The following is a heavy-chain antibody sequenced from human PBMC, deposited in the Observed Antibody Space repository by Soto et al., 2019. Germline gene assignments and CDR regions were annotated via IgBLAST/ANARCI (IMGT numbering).Heavy chain of an antibody. D-gene: IGHD5-12*01. V-gene: IGHV1-2*02. CDR1: GFTFSSYS. CDR2: INPNSGGT. CDR3: ARDLARVQLLATYTLGAFDI. Sequence: GGSLRLSCAASGFTFSSYSMNWVRQAPGQGLEWMGWINPNSGGTNYAQKFQGRVTMTRDTSISTAYMELSRLRSDDTAVYYCARDLARVQLLATYTLGAFDIWGQGTMVTVSS. J-gene: IGHJ3*02.